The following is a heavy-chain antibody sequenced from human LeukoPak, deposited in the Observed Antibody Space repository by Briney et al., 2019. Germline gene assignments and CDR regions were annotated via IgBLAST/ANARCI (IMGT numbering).Heavy chain of an antibody. CDR3: AKGGIVSTAHFDY. V-gene: IGHV3-30*04. J-gene: IGHJ4*02. D-gene: IGHD5/OR15-5a*01. Sequence: SGRSLRLSCAASGFTFSTYAMHWVRQAPGKGLEWVAVISYDGSSKYYADSVKGRFTISRDNSQLTQYLHMNSLRVDDTAVYYCAKGGIVSTAHFDYWGQGTLVSVSS. CDR1: GFTFSTYA. CDR2: ISYDGSSK.